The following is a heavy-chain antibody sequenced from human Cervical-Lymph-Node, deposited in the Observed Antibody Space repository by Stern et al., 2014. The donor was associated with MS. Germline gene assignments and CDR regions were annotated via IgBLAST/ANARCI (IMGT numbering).Heavy chain of an antibody. CDR2: INTKTGNP. Sequence: VQLEESGSELKKPLASVKVSCKASGYSISNYIMSWVRQAPGQGLEWMGWINTKTGNPTYAQGFTGRFDFSLDTSVSTAYLQISSLKAADTAVYYCARNPWDDYPWDDYYDKSGKYYFDNWGQGTLVTVSS. CDR3: ARNPWDDYPWDDYYDKSGKYYFDN. D-gene: IGHD3-22*01. V-gene: IGHV7-4-1*02. J-gene: IGHJ4*02. CDR1: GYSISNYI.